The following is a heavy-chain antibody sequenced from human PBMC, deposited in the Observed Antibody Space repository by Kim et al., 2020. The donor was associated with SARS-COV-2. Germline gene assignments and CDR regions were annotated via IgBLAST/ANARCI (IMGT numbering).Heavy chain of an antibody. J-gene: IGHJ3*02. CDR2: IYHSGST. CDR3: ASSPFGDLAFDI. D-gene: IGHD3-10*01. CDR1: GYSISSGYY. V-gene: IGHV4-38-2*02. Sequence: SETLSLTCTVSGYSISSGYYWGWIRQPPGKGLECIGSIYHSGSTYYDPSLNRRCTISVGTSHNQFSLKLSSLTAAATAVYYCASSPFGDLAFDIWGQGTMVTVSS.